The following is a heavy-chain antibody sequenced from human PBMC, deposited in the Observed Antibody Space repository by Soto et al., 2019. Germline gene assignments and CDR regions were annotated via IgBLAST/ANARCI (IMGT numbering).Heavy chain of an antibody. V-gene: IGHV3-23*01. CDR1: GFTFSSYA. J-gene: IGHJ5*02. Sequence: PGGSLRLSCAASGFTFSSYAMSWVRQAPGRGLEWVSAISGSGGSTYYADSVKGRFTISRDNSKNTLYLQMNSLRAEDTAVYYCAKDYRKTLVVVAATSPESGPWGQGPLVTVSS. CDR3: AKDYRKTLVVVAATSPESGP. D-gene: IGHD2-15*01. CDR2: ISGSGGST.